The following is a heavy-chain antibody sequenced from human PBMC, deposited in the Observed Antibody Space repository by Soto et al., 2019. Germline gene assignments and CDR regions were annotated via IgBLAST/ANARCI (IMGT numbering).Heavy chain of an antibody. J-gene: IGHJ4*02. D-gene: IGHD2-2*01. CDR2: ITSNGDNT. CDR3: VKGNQLLRYYFEY. Sequence: GGSLRLSCSASGFTFSNFAMHWVRQAPGKGLEYVSGITSNGDNTYHADSVQGRFTISRDNSKSTLYLQMTSLRVEDTAVYYCVKGNQLLRYYFEYWGRGALVTVSS. CDR1: GFTFSNFA. V-gene: IGHV3-64D*06.